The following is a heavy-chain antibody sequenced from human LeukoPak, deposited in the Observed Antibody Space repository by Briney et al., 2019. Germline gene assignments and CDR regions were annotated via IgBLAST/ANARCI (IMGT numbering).Heavy chain of an antibody. CDR2: IYYSGST. V-gene: IGHV4-59*12. J-gene: IGHJ4*02. D-gene: IGHD3-10*01. CDR1: GGSISSYY. CDR3: ARRRWGYGSGSYDY. Sequence: SETLSLTCTVSGGSISSYYWSWIRQPPGKGLEWVGYIYYSGSTNYNPSLKSRVTISVDTPKNQSAPKMSSVTAAEAAVYYCARRRWGYGSGSYDYWGKGTLVTVSS.